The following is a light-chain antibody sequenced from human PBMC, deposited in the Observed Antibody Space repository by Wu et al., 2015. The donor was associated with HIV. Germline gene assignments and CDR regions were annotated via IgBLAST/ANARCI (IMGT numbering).Light chain of an antibody. J-gene: IGKJ1*01. CDR1: QDIRNH. Sequence: DIQMTQSPSSLSASVRDTVTITCRASQDIRNHLAWYQQKPGKSPRLLIFDASIREGGVPPRFSGSESGTDFTLRISSLQPEDGATYYCHQYHSDLWTFGQGTKVEVK. CDR3: HQYHSDLWT. CDR2: DAS. V-gene: IGKV1-27*01.